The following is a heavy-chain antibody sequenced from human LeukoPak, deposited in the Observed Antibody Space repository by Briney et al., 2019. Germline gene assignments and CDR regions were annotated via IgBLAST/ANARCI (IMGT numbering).Heavy chain of an antibody. D-gene: IGHD6-13*01. CDR2: IYYSGST. J-gene: IGHJ4*02. V-gene: IGHV4-59*01. Sequence: SETLSLTCTVSGGSISSYYWSWIRQPPGKGLEWIGYIYYSGSTNYNPSLKSRVTISVDTSKNQFSLKLSSVNAAETAVYYCARIIDSSSWYYFDYWGQGTLVTVSS. CDR1: GGSISSYY. CDR3: ARIIDSSSWYYFDY.